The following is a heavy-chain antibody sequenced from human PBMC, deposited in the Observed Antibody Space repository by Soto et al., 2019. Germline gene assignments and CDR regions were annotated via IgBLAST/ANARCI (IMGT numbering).Heavy chain of an antibody. CDR1: GITFGSRA. CDR2: ITDTGGDA. J-gene: IGHJ6*02. CDR3: ARYDGLGCCTSSDYHVLGMDV. Sequence: PGGSLRLSCVASGITFGSRAMSWVRQAPGEGLEWVSTITDTGGDAKYADSVRGRFTISRDNSKDTLYLQMSSLRTEDTAIYYCARYDGLGCCTSSDYHVLGMDVWGQGTTVTVSS. D-gene: IGHD3-10*01. V-gene: IGHV3-23*01.